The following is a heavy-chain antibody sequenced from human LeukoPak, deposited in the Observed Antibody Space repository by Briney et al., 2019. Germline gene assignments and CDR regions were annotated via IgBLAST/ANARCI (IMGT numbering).Heavy chain of an antibody. D-gene: IGHD3-22*01. J-gene: IGHJ4*02. Sequence: GGSLRLSCAASGFTFSGSAMHWVRQASGKGLEWVGRIRSKANSYATAYAASVKGRFTISRDDSKNTAYLQMNSLKTEDTAVYYCTIQGEDYYDSSGYYHWGQGTLVTVSS. CDR3: TIQGEDYYDSSGYYH. CDR2: IRSKANSYAT. CDR1: GFTFSGSA. V-gene: IGHV3-73*01.